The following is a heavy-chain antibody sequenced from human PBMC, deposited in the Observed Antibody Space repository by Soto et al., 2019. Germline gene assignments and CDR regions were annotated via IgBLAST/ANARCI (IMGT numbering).Heavy chain of an antibody. D-gene: IGHD3-10*01. CDR2: ISRDSRSI. J-gene: IGHJ6*02. CDR3: AREPGRLYYYYYGMEV. Sequence: GGSLRLSCEVSGFRFDDYGMHWVRQAPGKGLEWIASISRDSRSIYYGGSMKGRFTISRDNAKNSLYLQMNSLRAEDTAVYYGAREPGRLYYYYYGMEVGGQGTTVTVSS. V-gene: IGHV3-21*01. CDR1: GFRFDDYG.